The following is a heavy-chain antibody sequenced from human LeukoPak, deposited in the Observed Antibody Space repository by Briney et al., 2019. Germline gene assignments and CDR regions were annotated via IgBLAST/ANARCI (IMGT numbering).Heavy chain of an antibody. D-gene: IGHD3-3*01. CDR3: ARGTSSLIFGVVILNSPTNDAFDI. CDR2: ISAYNGNT. Sequence: ASVKVSCKASGYTFISYGISWVRQAPGQGLEWMGWISAYNGNTNYAQKLQGRVTMTTDTSTSTAYMELRSLRSDDTAVYYCARGTSSLIFGVVILNSPTNDAFDIWGQGTMVTVSS. J-gene: IGHJ3*02. CDR1: GYTFISYG. V-gene: IGHV1-18*01.